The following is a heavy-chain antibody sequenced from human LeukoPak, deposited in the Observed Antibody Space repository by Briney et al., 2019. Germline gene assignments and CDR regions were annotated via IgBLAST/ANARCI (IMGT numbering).Heavy chain of an antibody. CDR2: INPDGSQK. V-gene: IGHV3-7*01. J-gene: IGHJ4*02. CDR1: GFTFSGNW. D-gene: IGHD5-24*01. Sequence: GGSLRLSCEASGFTFSGNWMSWVRQAPWKGLEWVASINPDGSQKLYVDSVKGRFTISRDNTKSSLYLQMNSLGAEDTAMYYCAKLLGTATTYDSWGQGTRVTVSS. CDR3: AKLLGTATTYDS.